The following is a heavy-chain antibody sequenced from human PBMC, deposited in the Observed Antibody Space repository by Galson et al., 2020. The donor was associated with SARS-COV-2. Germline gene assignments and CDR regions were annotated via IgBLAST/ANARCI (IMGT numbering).Heavy chain of an antibody. CDR1: GFAFSHAW. D-gene: IGHD2-2*01. CDR3: AADSPQVPAQIDY. Sequence: GESLKISCAASGFAFSHAWMTWVRQVPGKGLEWVDRIKSKRDGGTTEYAVSVKGRFTISRDDSENTLYLQMSSLITEDTAVYFCAADSPQVPAQIDYWGQGTLVTVSS. J-gene: IGHJ4*02. V-gene: IGHV3-15*05. CDR2: IKSKRDGGTT.